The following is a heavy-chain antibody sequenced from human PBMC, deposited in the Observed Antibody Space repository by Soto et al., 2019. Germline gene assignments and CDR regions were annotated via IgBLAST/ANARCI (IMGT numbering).Heavy chain of an antibody. J-gene: IGHJ4*02. CDR2: ISHIGSV. CDR1: GVSISSNYY. CDR3: AVSFGWYAIAY. V-gene: IGHV4-4*02. Sequence: QVLLQESGPGLVQPSGTLSLSCAVSGVSISSNYYWGWVRQSPGKGLEWLGDISHIGSVNYSPSLMSRVTISMDRSDIQLSRILNSVTAQDTCVYDSAVSFGWYAIAYWGQGTLVIVSS. D-gene: IGHD6-19*01.